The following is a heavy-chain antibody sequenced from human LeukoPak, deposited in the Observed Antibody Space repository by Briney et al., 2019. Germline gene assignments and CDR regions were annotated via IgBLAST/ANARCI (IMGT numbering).Heavy chain of an antibody. Sequence: SETLSLTCTVSVGSISSYHWSWIRHPPWKGLEWIGYIYYSGSTNYNPSLKSRVTISVDTSKNQFSLKLSSVTAADTAVYYCARDGGTGANWFDPWGQGTLVTVSS. CDR1: VGSISSYH. J-gene: IGHJ5*02. D-gene: IGHD2-15*01. V-gene: IGHV4-59*01. CDR2: IYYSGST. CDR3: ARDGGTGANWFDP.